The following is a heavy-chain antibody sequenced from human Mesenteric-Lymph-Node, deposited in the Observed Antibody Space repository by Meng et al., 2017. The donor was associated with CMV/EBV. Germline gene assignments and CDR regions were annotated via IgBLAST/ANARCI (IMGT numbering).Heavy chain of an antibody. V-gene: IGHV1-69*01. CDR2: IIPMFGTP. Sequence: SGGSFRSYAISWVRQAPGQGLKWMGGIIPMFGTPKYAQNFQGRVTITADDSTNTAYMELSRLRSDDTAVYYCARSGIAAAGTLGWFDPWGQGTLVTVSS. CDR1: GGSFRSYA. D-gene: IGHD6-13*01. J-gene: IGHJ5*02. CDR3: ARSGIAAAGTLGWFDP.